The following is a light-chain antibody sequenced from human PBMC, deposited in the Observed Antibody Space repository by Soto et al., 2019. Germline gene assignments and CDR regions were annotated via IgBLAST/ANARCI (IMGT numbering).Light chain of an antibody. J-gene: IGLJ2*01. CDR2: DNN. V-gene: IGLV1-40*01. CDR1: SSNIGAAYD. Sequence: QSVLTQPPSVSGAPGQRVTISCTGSSSNIGAAYDVHWYQQFPGTAPKLLIYDNNNRPSGVPDRFSGSKSGTSASLAITGLQAEDEADYYCQSYDRGLGRIFGGGTKLTVL. CDR3: QSYDRGLGRI.